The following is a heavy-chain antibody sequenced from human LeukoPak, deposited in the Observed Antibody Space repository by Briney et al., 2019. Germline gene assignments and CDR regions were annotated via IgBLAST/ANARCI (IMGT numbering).Heavy chain of an antibody. CDR1: GGSFSGYY. Sequence: SETLSLTCAVYGGSFSGYYWSWIRQPPGKGLEWIGEINHSGSTNYNPSLKSRVTISVDTSKNQFPLKLSSVTAADTAVYYCARSMVQGVIITTNWFDPWGQGTLVTVSS. J-gene: IGHJ5*02. CDR2: INHSGST. CDR3: ARSMVQGVIITTNWFDP. V-gene: IGHV4-34*01. D-gene: IGHD3-10*01.